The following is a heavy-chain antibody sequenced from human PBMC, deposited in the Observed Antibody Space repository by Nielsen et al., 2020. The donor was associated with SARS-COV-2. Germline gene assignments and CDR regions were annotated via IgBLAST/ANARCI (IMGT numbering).Heavy chain of an antibody. CDR3: ARDLTSGRSDAFDI. V-gene: IGHV1-2*02. J-gene: IGHJ3*02. D-gene: IGHD1-1*01. CDR1: GYTFTGYY. CDR2: INPNGGGT. Sequence: ASVKVSCKASGYTFTGYYMHWVRQAPGQGLEWMGWINPNGGGTNYAQKFQGRVTMTRDTSISTAYMELSRLRSDDTAVYYCARDLTSGRSDAFDIWGQGTMVTVSS.